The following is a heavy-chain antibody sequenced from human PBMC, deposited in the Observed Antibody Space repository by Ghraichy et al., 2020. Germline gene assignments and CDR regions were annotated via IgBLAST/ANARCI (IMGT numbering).Heavy chain of an antibody. CDR1: GGSVSSGEFF. J-gene: IGHJ4*02. CDR3: ARGSDSFPQGRPFDY. V-gene: IGHV4-31*03. D-gene: IGHD2-15*01. CDR2: IYHSGST. Sequence: SETLSLTCTVSGGSVSSGEFFWSWIRQHPGKGLEWIGSIYHSGSTYFHPSLKTRGVTISLDSSKNLFSLKLTSMTAVDTAVYYCARGSDSFPQGRPFDYWGQGTLVTVSS.